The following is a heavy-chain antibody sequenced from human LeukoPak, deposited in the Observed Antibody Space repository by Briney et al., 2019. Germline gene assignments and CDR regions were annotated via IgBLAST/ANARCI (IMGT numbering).Heavy chain of an antibody. J-gene: IGHJ5*02. Sequence: PSETLSLTYTVSGDSISSSTYYWGWVRQPPGKGLEWIGSIHYSGSAYYNPSLKSRVTISVDTSNNQFSLKLSSVTAADTAVYYCARHGFLLVTTKGWFDPWGQGTLVTVSS. CDR3: ARHGFLLVTTKGWFDP. CDR1: GDSISSSTYY. CDR2: IHYSGSA. V-gene: IGHV4-39*01. D-gene: IGHD4-17*01.